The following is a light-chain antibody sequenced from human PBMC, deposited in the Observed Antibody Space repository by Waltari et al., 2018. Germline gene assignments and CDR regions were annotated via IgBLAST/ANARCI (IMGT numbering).Light chain of an antibody. V-gene: IGKV3-11*01. CDR2: SAS. J-gene: IGKJ1*01. CDR3: QQRSSWPRT. Sequence: GRASQSVSYSLAWYQQKPGQTPRLLIYSASNRATGIPARFSGSGSGSDFTLTISSLEPEDFAVYYCQQRSSWPRTFGQGTKVEIK. CDR1: QSVSYS.